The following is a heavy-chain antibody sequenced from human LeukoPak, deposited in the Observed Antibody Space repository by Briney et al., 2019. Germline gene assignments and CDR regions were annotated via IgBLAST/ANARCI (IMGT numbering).Heavy chain of an antibody. V-gene: IGHV3-7*01. CDR3: ARDEN. CDR2: INQDGSEK. Sequence: GGSLRLSCAASGFTFSRSRMSWVRQAPGKGLEWVANINQDGSEKYYVDSVKGRFTISKDNAKNSLYLQMNSLRAEDTAVYYCARDENCGQGTLVTVSS. CDR1: GFTFSRSR. J-gene: IGHJ4*02.